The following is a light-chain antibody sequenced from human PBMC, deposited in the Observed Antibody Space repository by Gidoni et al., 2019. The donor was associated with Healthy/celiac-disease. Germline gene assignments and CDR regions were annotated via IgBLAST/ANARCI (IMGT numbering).Light chain of an antibody. V-gene: IGKV1-5*03. Sequence: DIQMTQSPSTLSASVGDRVTITCRASQSSSSWLAWYQQKPGKAPKLLIYKASSLESGVPSRFSCSGSGTEFTLTISSLQPDDFATYYCQQYNSYSQTFGQGTKVEIK. CDR3: QQYNSYSQT. CDR1: QSSSSW. J-gene: IGKJ1*01. CDR2: KAS.